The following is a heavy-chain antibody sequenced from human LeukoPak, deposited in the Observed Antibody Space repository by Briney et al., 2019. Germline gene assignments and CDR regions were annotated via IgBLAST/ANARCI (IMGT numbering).Heavy chain of an antibody. J-gene: IGHJ2*01. V-gene: IGHV3-30*03. CDR2: ISDEGSNK. Sequence: PGTSLRLSCAASGFTFGSYGMRWVRQAPGKGLEWVALISDEGSNKYYEDSVKGRFTISRDNAKNSLYLQMNSLRAEDTAVYYCAGSDTTGYSPREWDYWYFDLWGRGTLVTVSS. CDR3: AGSDTTGYSPREWDYWYFDL. D-gene: IGHD3-9*01. CDR1: GFTFGSYG.